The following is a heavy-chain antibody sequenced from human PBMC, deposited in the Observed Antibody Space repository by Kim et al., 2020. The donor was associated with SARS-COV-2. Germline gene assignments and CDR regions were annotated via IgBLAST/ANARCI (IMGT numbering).Heavy chain of an antibody. Sequence: GGSLRLSCAASGFTFSSNGMHWVRQAPGKGLEWVAVISYDASNKYYADSVKGRFTISRDNSENTLYLQMNSLRAEDTAVYHCAKVKRSSSYYSAMDVWGQGTTVTVSS. CDR2: ISYDASNK. CDR3: AKVKRSSSYYSAMDV. D-gene: IGHD6-6*01. V-gene: IGHV3-30*18. J-gene: IGHJ6*02. CDR1: GFTFSSNG.